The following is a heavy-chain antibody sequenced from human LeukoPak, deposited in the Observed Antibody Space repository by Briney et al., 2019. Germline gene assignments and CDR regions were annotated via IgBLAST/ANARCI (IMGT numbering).Heavy chain of an antibody. D-gene: IGHD6-13*01. CDR1: GFTFSSYW. V-gene: IGHV3-7*01. J-gene: IGHJ4*02. Sequence: GGSLRLSCAASGFTFSSYWMSWVRQAPGKGLEWVANIKQDGSEKYYVDSVKGRFTISRDNAKNSLYLQMNSLRAEDTAVYYCARAGYSGSWYIYFDYWGQGTLVTVSS. CDR3: ARAGYSGSWYIYFDY. CDR2: IKQDGSEK.